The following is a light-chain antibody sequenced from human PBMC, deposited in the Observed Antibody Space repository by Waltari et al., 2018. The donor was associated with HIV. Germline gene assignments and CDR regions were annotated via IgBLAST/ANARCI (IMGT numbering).Light chain of an antibody. CDR3: QQHDYWPPA. V-gene: IGKV3-15*01. J-gene: IGKJ5*01. CDR2: STF. CDR1: QSITTN. Sequence: IVMTQSPATLSVSPGETATLSCRASQSITTNLAWYQQKPGQAPRLLIYSTFTRATDIPARFSGSGFGTEFTLTISGLQSEDFAVYYCQQHDYWPPAFGQGTRLDIK.